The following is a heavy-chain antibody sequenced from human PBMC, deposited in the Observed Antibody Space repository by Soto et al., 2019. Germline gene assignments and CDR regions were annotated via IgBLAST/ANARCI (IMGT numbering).Heavy chain of an antibody. D-gene: IGHD2-15*01. V-gene: IGHV1-69*06. CDR3: ATLGYCSGGTCYGVFDY. Sequence: QEQLVQSGAEVKKPGSSVNVSCKASGGTFNRYGFNWVRQAPGHGLEWMGGTIPMFGTPNYAQKFQGRVTIIADRSASTVYRELSGLSPEDTAVYYCATLGYCSGGTCYGVFDYWGQGTLVTVSS. CDR2: TIPMFGTP. CDR1: GGTFNRYG. J-gene: IGHJ4*02.